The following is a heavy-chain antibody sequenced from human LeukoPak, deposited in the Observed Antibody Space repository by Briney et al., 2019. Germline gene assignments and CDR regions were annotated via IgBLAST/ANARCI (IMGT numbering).Heavy chain of an antibody. CDR2: ISAYNGNT. CDR3: ARPIAVAGLYYYYGMDV. CDR1: GYTFTSYG. J-gene: IGHJ6*02. V-gene: IGHV1-18*01. Sequence: ASVKVSCKASGYTFTSYGISWVRQAPGQGLEWMGWISAYNGNTNYAQKLQGRVTMTTDTSTSTAYKELRSLRSDDTAVYYCARPIAVAGLYYYYGMDVWGQGTTVTVSS. D-gene: IGHD6-19*01.